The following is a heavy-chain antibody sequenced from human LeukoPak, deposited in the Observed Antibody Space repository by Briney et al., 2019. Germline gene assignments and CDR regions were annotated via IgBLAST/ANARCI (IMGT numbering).Heavy chain of an antibody. V-gene: IGHV3-30-3*01. CDR3: VRESEYYFDHSASFDY. D-gene: IGHD3-22*01. Sequence: PGGSLRLSCAASGFPFTAYLIHWVRQAPGKGLEWVAVMSSDGNAMFYADSVKGRFTISRDNSKNTLYLQMNSLRAEDTAVYYCVRESEYYFDHSASFDYWGQGTLVTVSS. CDR1: GFPFTAYL. J-gene: IGHJ4*02. CDR2: MSSDGNAM.